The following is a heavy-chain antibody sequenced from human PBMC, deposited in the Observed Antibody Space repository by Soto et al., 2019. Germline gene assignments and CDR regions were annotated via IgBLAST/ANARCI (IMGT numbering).Heavy chain of an antibody. CDR3: ARDWSYYYYSSGPIAV. CDR2: IIPIFGTA. CDR1: GGTFSSYA. D-gene: IGHD3-22*01. V-gene: IGHV1-69*01. Sequence: QVQLVQSGAEVKKPGSSVKVSCKASGGTFSSYAISGVRQAPGQGLEWMGGIIPIFGTANYAQKFQGRVTITADESTSTAYMELSSLRSEDTAVYYCARDWSYYYYSSGPIAVWGQGTLVTVSS. J-gene: IGHJ4*02.